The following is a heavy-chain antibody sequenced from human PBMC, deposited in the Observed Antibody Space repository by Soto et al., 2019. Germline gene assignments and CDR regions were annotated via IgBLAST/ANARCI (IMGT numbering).Heavy chain of an antibody. Sequence: SETLSLTCAVYGRSFSGYYWSWIRQPPGKGLEWIGEINYTGSTNYNPSLKSRVTISLDTSKNQFSLKLISVTAADTAIYYCARDRRLVHYYYHGMDVWGQGTTVTVSS. CDR2: INYTGST. J-gene: IGHJ6*02. CDR3: ARDRRLVHYYYHGMDV. V-gene: IGHV4-34*01. CDR1: GRSFSGYY.